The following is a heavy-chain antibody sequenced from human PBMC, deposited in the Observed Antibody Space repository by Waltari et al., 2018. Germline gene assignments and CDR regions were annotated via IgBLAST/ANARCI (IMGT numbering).Heavy chain of an antibody. CDR1: GGSFSGYY. CDR3: ARGRYYYGSGSYYWSNYFDY. Sequence: QVQLQQWGAGLLKPSETLSLTCAVYGGSFSGYYWRWLRQPPGKGLEWTGEINHSGSTNYNPSLKSRVTISVDTSKNQFSLKLSSVTAADTAVYYCARGRYYYGSGSYYWSNYFDYWGQGTLVTVSS. CDR2: INHSGST. J-gene: IGHJ4*02. D-gene: IGHD3-10*01. V-gene: IGHV4-34*01.